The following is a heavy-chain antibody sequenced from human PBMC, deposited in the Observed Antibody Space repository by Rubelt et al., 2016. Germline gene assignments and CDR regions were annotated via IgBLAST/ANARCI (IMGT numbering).Heavy chain of an antibody. D-gene: IGHD4-17*01. CDR2: IYYTGST. CDR3: ARHLVTTLRGYWYFDR. CDR1: GGSISSSSYY. J-gene: IGHJ2*01. V-gene: IGHV4-39*01. Sequence: QLLLQESGPGLVKPSETLSLTCTVSGGSISSSSYYWGWIRQPPGEGLEWIGTIYYTGSTYYNPSLKSRITVSEETSKNQCSRKLSSVTAADTVVYYCARHLVTTLRGYWYFDRWGRGTLVTVSS.